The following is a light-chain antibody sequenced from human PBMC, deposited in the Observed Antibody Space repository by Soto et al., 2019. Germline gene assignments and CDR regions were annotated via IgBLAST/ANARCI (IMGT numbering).Light chain of an antibody. CDR3: SSYTSSSTPYV. CDR2: DVT. CDR1: SSEFGGYNY. V-gene: IGLV2-14*01. J-gene: IGLJ1*01. Sequence: QFALTQPASVSWSPGQSISISCTGTSSEFGGYNYVSWYQQHPVKAPKLMIYDVTNRPSGVSDRFSGSKSGNTASLTISGLQAEDEADYYCSSYTSSSTPYVFGTVTKVTVL.